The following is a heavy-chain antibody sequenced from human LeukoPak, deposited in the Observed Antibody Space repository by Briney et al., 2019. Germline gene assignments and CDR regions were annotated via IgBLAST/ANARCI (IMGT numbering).Heavy chain of an antibody. D-gene: IGHD6-25*01. Sequence: PSQTLSLTCTVSGGSISSGGYYWSWIRQHPGKGLEWIGYIYYSVSTYYNPSLKSRVTIPVDTSKNQFSLKLSSVTAADTAVYYCARGRYSGLSTPFRDYWGQGTLVSVSS. CDR3: ARGRYSGLSTPFRDY. CDR2: IYYSVST. CDR1: GGSISSGGYY. V-gene: IGHV4-31*03. J-gene: IGHJ4*02.